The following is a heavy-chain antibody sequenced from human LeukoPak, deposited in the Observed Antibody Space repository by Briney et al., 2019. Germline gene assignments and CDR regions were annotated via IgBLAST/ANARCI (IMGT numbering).Heavy chain of an antibody. CDR1: GYTFTSYV. CDR2: INAGNGNT. J-gene: IGHJ4*02. D-gene: IGHD3-10*01. CDR3: ARRRDGSGSYYSPNFDY. V-gene: IGHV1-3*01. Sequence: ASVKVSCKASGYTFTSYVMHWVRQAPGQRLEWMGWINAGNGNTKYSQKFQGRVTITRDTSASTAYMELSSLRSEDTAVYYCARRRDGSGSYYSPNFDYWGRGTLVTVSS.